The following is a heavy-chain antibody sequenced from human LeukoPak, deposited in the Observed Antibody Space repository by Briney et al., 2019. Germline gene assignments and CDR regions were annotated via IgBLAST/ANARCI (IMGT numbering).Heavy chain of an antibody. CDR3: AKGAWYNWNHYFDY. V-gene: IGHV3-23*01. J-gene: IGHJ4*02. CDR1: GFTFSSYG. D-gene: IGHD1-20*01. CDR2: ISSSGGST. Sequence: GGTLKLSCTASGFTFSSYGMSWVRQAPGKGLEWVSAISSSGGSTYYADSVKGRLTISRDNSKNTLYLQMNSLRAEDTAVYYCAKGAWYNWNHYFDYWGQGTLVTVSS.